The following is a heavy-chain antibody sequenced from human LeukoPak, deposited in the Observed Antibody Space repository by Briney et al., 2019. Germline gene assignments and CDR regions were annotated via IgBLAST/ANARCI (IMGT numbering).Heavy chain of an antibody. CDR2: INPNSGGT. D-gene: IGHD2-15*01. CDR1: GYTFTGYY. V-gene: IGHV1-2*02. Sequence: ASVKVSCKASGYTFTGYYMHWVRQAPGQGLEWMGWINPNSGGTNYAQKFQGRVTMTRDTSISTAYMELSRLRSDDTAVYYCARGSHVQYYSGGSCYLPFDYWGQGTLVTVSS. CDR3: ARGSHVQYYSGGSCYLPFDY. J-gene: IGHJ4*02.